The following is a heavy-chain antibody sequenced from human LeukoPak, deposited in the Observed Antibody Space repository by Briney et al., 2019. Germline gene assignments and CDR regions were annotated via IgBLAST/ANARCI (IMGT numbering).Heavy chain of an antibody. CDR2: INPSGGST. J-gene: IGHJ4*02. CDR3: ARGPTYYYDSSGYYYGGYFDY. CDR1: GYTFTSYY. D-gene: IGHD3-22*01. Sequence: ASVKVSCKASGYTFTSYYMHWVRQAPGQGLEWMGIINPSGGSTSYAQKFQGRVTITRNTSISTAYMELSSLRSEDTAVYYCARGPTYYYDSSGYYYGGYFDYWGQGTLVTVSS. V-gene: IGHV1-46*01.